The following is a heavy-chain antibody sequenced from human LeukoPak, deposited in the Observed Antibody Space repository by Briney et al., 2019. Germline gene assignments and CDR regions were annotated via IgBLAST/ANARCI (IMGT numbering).Heavy chain of an antibody. D-gene: IGHD6-6*01. CDR3: AREGGPGSIVARRKNWFDP. V-gene: IGHV1-2*02. J-gene: IGHJ5*02. Sequence: ASVKVSCKASGYTFSAYYMHWVRQAPGQGLEWMGWINPHNGVTNYAPNFQGRVTMTGDTSIRTVYMELSRLTSDDTAVYYCAREGGPGSIVARRKNWFDPWGQGTLVTVSS. CDR1: GYTFSAYY. CDR2: INPHNGVT.